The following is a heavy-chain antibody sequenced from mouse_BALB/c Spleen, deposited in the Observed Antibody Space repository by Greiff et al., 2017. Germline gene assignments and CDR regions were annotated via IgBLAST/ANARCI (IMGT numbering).Heavy chain of an antibody. CDR2: IDPANGNT. V-gene: IGHV14-3*02. D-gene: IGHD1-1*01. CDR1: GFNIKDTY. J-gene: IGHJ2*01. Sequence: VQLQQSGAELVKPGASVKLSCTASGFNIKDTYMHWVKQRPEQGLEWIGRIDPANGNTKYDPKFQGKATITADTSSNTAYLQLSSLTSEDTAVYYCARGYYGSSPDYWGQGTTLTVSS. CDR3: ARGYYGSSPDY.